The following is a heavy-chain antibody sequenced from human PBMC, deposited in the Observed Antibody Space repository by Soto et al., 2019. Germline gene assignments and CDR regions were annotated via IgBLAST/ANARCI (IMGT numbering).Heavy chain of an antibody. CDR3: AKGDYDYVWRHVHGT. CDR2: ISYDGSNK. V-gene: IGHV3-30*18. D-gene: IGHD3-16*01. CDR1: GFTFSSYG. Sequence: GGSLRLSCAASGFTFSSYGMHWVRQAPGKGLEWVAVISYDGSNKYYADSVKGRFTISRDNSKNTLYLQMNSLRAEDTAVYYCAKGDYDYVWRHVHGTWGQGTMVTVS. J-gene: IGHJ3*01.